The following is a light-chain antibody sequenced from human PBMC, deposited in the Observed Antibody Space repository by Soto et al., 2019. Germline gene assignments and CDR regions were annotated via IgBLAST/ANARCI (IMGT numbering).Light chain of an antibody. CDR3: HHYGCSPLT. CDR1: QSVSSSY. Sequence: EIVLTQSPGTLSLSPGERATLSCRASQSVSSSYLAWYQQKPGQAPRLLIYGASSRATGIPDRFSGSGSGTDLPLTINRLEPEDFAVEYFHHYGCSPLTFGGGTKVEIK. CDR2: GAS. J-gene: IGKJ4*01. V-gene: IGKV3-20*01.